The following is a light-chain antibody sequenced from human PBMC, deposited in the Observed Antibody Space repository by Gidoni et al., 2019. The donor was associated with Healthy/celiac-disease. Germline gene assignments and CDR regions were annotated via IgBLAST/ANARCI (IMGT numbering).Light chain of an antibody. V-gene: IGKV1-33*01. J-gene: IGKJ3*01. Sequence: CPSVCDRVTITCQASQDISHYLNWYQQKPGKAPKLLIYDASNLETGVPSRFSGSGSGTDFTFTISSLQPEDIATYYCQQYDNLLTFGPGTKVDIK. CDR1: QDISHY. CDR2: DAS. CDR3: QQYDNLLT.